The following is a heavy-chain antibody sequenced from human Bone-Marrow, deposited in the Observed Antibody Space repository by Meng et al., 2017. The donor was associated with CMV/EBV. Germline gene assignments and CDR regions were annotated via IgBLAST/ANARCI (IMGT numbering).Heavy chain of an antibody. Sequence: SETLSLTCAVYGESFSGFYWTWIRQSPGKGLEWIGEINDSESTNYNPYLKSPLSMSVDTSKKQFSLKLNSVTAADKAVYYCARGRGRLDYWGQGRLVTVSS. CDR2: INDSEST. CDR1: GESFSGFY. CDR3: ARGRGRLDY. V-gene: IGHV4-34*01. D-gene: IGHD3-10*01. J-gene: IGHJ4*02.